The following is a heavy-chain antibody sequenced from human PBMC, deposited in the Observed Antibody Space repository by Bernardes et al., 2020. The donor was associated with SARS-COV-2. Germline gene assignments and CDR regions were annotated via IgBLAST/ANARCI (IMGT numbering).Heavy chain of an antibody. CDR2: IKGDGSQR. J-gene: IGHJ3*02. Sequence: SLILSCAASGFTFSSYWMSWVRQAPGKGLEWVANIKGDGSQRSSVDSVRGRFTISRDNAKNLLYLQMNSLRAEDTAVYYCAREGVGGSYYVRAFDIWGQGTMVTVSS. V-gene: IGHV3-7*01. D-gene: IGHD1-26*01. CDR3: AREGVGGSYYVRAFDI. CDR1: GFTFSSYW.